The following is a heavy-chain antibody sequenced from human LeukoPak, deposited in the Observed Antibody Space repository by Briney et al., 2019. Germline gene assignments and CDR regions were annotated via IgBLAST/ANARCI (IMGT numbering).Heavy chain of an antibody. CDR1: GGSISSYY. D-gene: IGHD1-26*01. V-gene: IGHV4-59*01. CDR2: IYYSGST. CDR3: ARDLVVGATIDAFDI. Sequence: SETLSLTCTVSGGSISSYYWSWIRQPPGKXLEWIGYIYYSGSTNYNPSLKSRVTISVDTSKNQFSLKLSSVTAADTAVYYCARDLVVGATIDAFDIWGQGTMVTVSS. J-gene: IGHJ3*02.